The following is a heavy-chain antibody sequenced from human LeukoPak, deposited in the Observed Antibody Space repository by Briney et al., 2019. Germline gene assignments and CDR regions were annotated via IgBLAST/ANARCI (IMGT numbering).Heavy chain of an antibody. CDR2: ISWNSGSI. J-gene: IGHJ3*02. Sequence: GGSLRLSCAASGFTFDDYAMHWVRQAPGKGLEWVSGISWNSGSIGYADSVKGRFTISRDNAKNSLYLQMNSLRAEDTALYYCAKDRELLRSYAFDIWGQGTMVTVSS. D-gene: IGHD1-26*01. CDR3: AKDRELLRSYAFDI. V-gene: IGHV3-9*01. CDR1: GFTFDDYA.